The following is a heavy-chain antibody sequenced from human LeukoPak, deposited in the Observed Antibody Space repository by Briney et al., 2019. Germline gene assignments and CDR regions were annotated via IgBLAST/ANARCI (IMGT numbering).Heavy chain of an antibody. D-gene: IGHD3-22*01. Sequence: ASVKVSCKASGYTFTSYDINWVRQATGQGLEWMGWMNPNSGNTGYAQKFQGRVTITRNTSISTAYMELSSLGSEDTAVYYCARGGIYDDDAFDIWGQGTMVTVSS. CDR1: GYTFTSYD. CDR2: MNPNSGNT. V-gene: IGHV1-8*03. CDR3: ARGGIYDDDAFDI. J-gene: IGHJ3*02.